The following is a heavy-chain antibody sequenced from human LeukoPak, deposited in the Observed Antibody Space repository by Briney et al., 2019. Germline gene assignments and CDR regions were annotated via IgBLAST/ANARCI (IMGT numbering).Heavy chain of an antibody. D-gene: IGHD3-9*01. CDR3: ATGSGHPQLRYFDWFDAFDI. Sequence: ASVKVSCKASGYTFTGYYMHWVRQAPGQGLEWMGWINPNGGGTNYAQKFQGRVTMTRDTSISTAYMELSSLRSEDTAVYYCATGSGHPQLRYFDWFDAFDIWGQGTMVTVSS. CDR2: INPNGGGT. CDR1: GYTFTGYY. V-gene: IGHV1-2*02. J-gene: IGHJ3*02.